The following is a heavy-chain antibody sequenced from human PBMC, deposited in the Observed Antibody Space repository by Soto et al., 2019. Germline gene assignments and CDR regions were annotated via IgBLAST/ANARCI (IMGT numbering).Heavy chain of an antibody. CDR2: ITTKGDST. CDR3: ARKNSGTYPFDF. D-gene: IGHD1-26*01. CDR1: GFTLSDYA. J-gene: IGHJ4*02. V-gene: IGHV3-64*07. Sequence: EVQLVESGGGLVQPGESLRLSCAASGFTLSDYAMYWVRQAPGKGLEYVSAITTKGDSTYYADSVKGRFSISRDNSKNTLYLQMGCLRADDMAVYYCARKNSGTYPFDFWGQGTLVTVSS.